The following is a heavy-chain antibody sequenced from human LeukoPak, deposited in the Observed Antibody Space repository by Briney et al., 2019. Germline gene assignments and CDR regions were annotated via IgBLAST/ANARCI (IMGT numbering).Heavy chain of an antibody. V-gene: IGHV4-39*07. CDR2: IYYSGST. J-gene: IGHJ4*02. Sequence: SETLSLTCTVSGGSISSSSYYWGWIRQPPGKGLEWIGSIYYSGSTYYNPSLKSRVTISLDTSKNQFSLKLSSVTAADTAVYYCARGVVAAAGRTFDFWGQGTLVTVSS. CDR1: GGSISSSSYY. CDR3: ARGVVAAAGRTFDF. D-gene: IGHD6-13*01.